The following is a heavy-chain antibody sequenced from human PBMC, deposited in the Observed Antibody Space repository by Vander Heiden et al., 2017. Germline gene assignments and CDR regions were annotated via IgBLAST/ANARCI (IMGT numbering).Heavy chain of an antibody. CDR3: ATILETTVTTNDY. CDR2: LDHEDSEP. V-gene: IGHV1-24*01. D-gene: IGHD4-17*01. J-gene: IGHJ4*02. Sequence: QVQLVQSGAEVKKPGPSVKVSSKVSGYTLTALSMHWVRQAPGNGLGWMGGLDHEDSEPIYAQKFQGRVTMTEDTSTDTGYMELSSLRSEDTAVYYCATILETTVTTNDYWGQGTLVTVSS. CDR1: GYTLTALS.